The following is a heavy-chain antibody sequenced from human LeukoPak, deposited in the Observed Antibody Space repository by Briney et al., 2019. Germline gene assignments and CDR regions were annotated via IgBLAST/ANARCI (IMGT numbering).Heavy chain of an antibody. V-gene: IGHV5-51*01. CDR2: IYPGHSHT. J-gene: IGHJ3*02. Sequence: ESLKISCKGSGYSFTSYWIGCVRQIPRKGLEWMWIIYPGHSHTRYSPSLPGQVTLPPDKSIRTPYLQWRSPKAPDTAMHYRARPPPTIYSGYDFYAFHIWGHGTILPLSS. CDR3: ARPPPTIYSGYDFYAFHI. CDR1: GYSFTSYW. D-gene: IGHD5-12*01.